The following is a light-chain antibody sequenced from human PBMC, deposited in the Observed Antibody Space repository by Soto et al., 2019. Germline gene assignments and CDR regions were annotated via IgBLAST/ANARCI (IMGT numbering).Light chain of an antibody. CDR2: DVS. CDR3: CSHAGRNKFRL. CDR1: SSDVGGYDY. Sequence: QSALTQPRSVSGSPGQSVTISCTGTSSDVGGYDYVSWYQQHPGKAPELMIYDVSKRPSGVPYRFSGSKSGNTASLTISGLQAEDEADYYCCSHAGRNKFRLFGGGTKLTF. J-gene: IGLJ2*01. V-gene: IGLV2-11*01.